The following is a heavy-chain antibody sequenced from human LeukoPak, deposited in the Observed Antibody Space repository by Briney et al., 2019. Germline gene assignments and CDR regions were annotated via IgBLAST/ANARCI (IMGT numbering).Heavy chain of an antibody. V-gene: IGHV4-4*07. Sequence: PPGTLSLTCSVSGGSITGYYWSWIRQPAGKGLEWIGRIYPNGGTNYNPSLKSRATMSVDTSKNQFSLKLTSVTAADTAMYYCARTKRTSHYYFDYWGQGTLATVSS. CDR1: GGSITGYY. J-gene: IGHJ4*02. CDR3: ARTKRTSHYYFDY. D-gene: IGHD2-2*01. CDR2: IYPNGGT.